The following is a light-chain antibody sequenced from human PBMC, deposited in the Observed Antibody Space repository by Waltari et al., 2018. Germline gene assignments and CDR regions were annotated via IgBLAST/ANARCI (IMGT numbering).Light chain of an antibody. CDR1: QSISSY. Sequence: DIQMTGSPSSLSASVGDRVTSTCRASQSISSYLNWYQQKPGKAPKLLIYAASSLQSGVPSMFSGSGSGTEFTLTISRLQPEDFATYYCQQSYSTPTFGQGTKVEI. CDR3: QQSYSTPT. V-gene: IGKV1-39*01. CDR2: AAS. J-gene: IGKJ1*01.